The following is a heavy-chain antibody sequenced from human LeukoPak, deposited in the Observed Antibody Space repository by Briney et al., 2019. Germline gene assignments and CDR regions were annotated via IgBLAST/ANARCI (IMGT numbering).Heavy chain of an antibody. CDR2: MNPNNGNK. V-gene: IGHV1-8*03. CDR3: ARVGHYYGSGSSYTYYYYYMDV. J-gene: IGHJ6*03. D-gene: IGHD3-10*01. CDR1: GYTFTSYD. Sequence: ASVKVSCKASGYTFTSYDINWVRQATGQGLEWMGWMNPNNGNKAYAQKFQGRVTSTRNASISTAYMELSSLRSEDTALYYCARVGHYYGSGSSYTYYYYYMDVWGKGTAVTVSS.